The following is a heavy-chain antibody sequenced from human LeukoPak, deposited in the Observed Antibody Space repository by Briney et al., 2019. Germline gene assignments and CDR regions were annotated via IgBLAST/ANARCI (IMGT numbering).Heavy chain of an antibody. Sequence: SQTLSLTCTVSGGSISSGGYYWSWIRQHPGKGLEWIGYIYYSGSTYYNPPLKSRVTISVDTSKIQFSLKLSSVTAADTAVYYCASSPYCSSTSCYPPYYYYYMDVWGKGTTVTVSS. D-gene: IGHD2-2*01. CDR2: IYYSGST. J-gene: IGHJ6*03. V-gene: IGHV4-31*03. CDR3: ASSPYCSSTSCYPPYYYYYMDV. CDR1: GGSISSGGYY.